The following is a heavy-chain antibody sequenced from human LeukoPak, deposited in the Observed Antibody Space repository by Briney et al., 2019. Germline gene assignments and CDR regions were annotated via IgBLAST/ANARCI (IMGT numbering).Heavy chain of an antibody. V-gene: IGHV4-39*07. CDR3: ARVQRSDAYDYDSSGPYYFDY. CDR2: IYYSGST. CDR1: GGSISSSSYY. D-gene: IGHD3-22*01. J-gene: IGHJ4*02. Sequence: SETLSLTCTVSGGSISSSSYYWGWIRQPPGKGLEWIGSIYYSGSTYYNPSLKSRVTISVDTSKNQFSLKLSSVTAADTAVYYCARVQRSDAYDYDSSGPYYFDYWGQGTLVTVSS.